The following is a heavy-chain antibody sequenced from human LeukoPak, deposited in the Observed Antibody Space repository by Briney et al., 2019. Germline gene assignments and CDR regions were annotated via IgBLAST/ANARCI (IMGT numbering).Heavy chain of an antibody. CDR2: INPNSGGT. Sequence: ASVKVSCEASGYTFTGYYMHWVRQAPGQGLEWMGWINPNSGGTNFAQKFQGRVTMTRGTSISTAYMELSRLRSDDTAVYYCARCVRYFEPVNWFDPWGQGTLVTVSS. V-gene: IGHV1-2*02. CDR3: ARCVRYFEPVNWFDP. D-gene: IGHD3-9*01. CDR1: GYTFTGYY. J-gene: IGHJ5*02.